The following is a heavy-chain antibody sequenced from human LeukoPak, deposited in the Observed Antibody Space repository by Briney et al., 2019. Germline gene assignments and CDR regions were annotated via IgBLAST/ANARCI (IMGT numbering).Heavy chain of an antibody. J-gene: IGHJ4*02. D-gene: IGHD3-10*01. CDR2: ISGSGGST. Sequence: GGSLRLPCAASGFTFSSYAMSWVRQAPGKGLEWVSAISGSGGSTYYADSVKGRFTISRDNSKNTLYLQMNSLRAEDTAVYYCAKNKRVLLWFGELGYWGQGTLVTVSS. CDR3: AKNKRVLLWFGELGY. V-gene: IGHV3-23*01. CDR1: GFTFSSYA.